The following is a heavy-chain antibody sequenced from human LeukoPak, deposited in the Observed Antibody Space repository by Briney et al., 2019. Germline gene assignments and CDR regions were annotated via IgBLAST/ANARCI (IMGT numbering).Heavy chain of an antibody. CDR2: ISPICGTA. D-gene: IGHD3-10*01. J-gene: IGHJ6*02. V-gene: IGHV1-69*13. CDR3: ASERAHYYGSGSYSKYYYGMDV. CDR1: GGTFGSYA. Sequence: SVMVCCKASGGTFGSYAISWMRQAPGQRLELMGGISPICGTANYAQKFQGRVTITADESTSTAYMELSSLRSEDTAVYYCASERAHYYGSGSYSKYYYGMDVWGQGTTVTVSS.